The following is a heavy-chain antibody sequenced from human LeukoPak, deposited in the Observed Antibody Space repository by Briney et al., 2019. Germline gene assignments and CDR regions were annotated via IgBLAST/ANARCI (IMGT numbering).Heavy chain of an antibody. CDR1: GFTFSSYS. CDR3: ARASYGSGSFPDY. Sequence: PGGSLRLSCAASGFTFSSYSMNWVRQAPWKGLEWVSYISSSSSTIYYADSVKGRFTISRDNAKNSLYLQMNSLRAEDTAVYYCARASYGSGSFPDYWGQGTLVTVSS. D-gene: IGHD3-10*01. CDR2: ISSSSSTI. J-gene: IGHJ4*02. V-gene: IGHV3-48*01.